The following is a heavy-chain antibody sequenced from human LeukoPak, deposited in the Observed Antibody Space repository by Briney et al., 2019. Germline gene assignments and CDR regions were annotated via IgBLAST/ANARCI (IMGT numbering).Heavy chain of an antibody. CDR2: IYYSGST. CDR3: ARGRSSSWYSVGFYYYYMDV. Sequence: SETLSLTCTVSGGSISSYYWSWIRQPPGKGLEWIGYIYYSGSTNYNPSLKSRVTISVDTSKNQFSLKLSSVTAADTAVYYCARGRSSSWYSVGFYYYYMDVWGKGTTVTISS. V-gene: IGHV4-59*01. D-gene: IGHD6-13*01. CDR1: GGSISSYY. J-gene: IGHJ6*03.